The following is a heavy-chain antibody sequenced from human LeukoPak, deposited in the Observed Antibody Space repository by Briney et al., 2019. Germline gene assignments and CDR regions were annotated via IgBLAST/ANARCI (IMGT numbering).Heavy chain of an antibody. D-gene: IGHD3-16*01. CDR1: GGTFSSYA. CDR2: IIPIFGTA. J-gene: IGHJ4*02. Sequence: ASVKVSCKASGGTFSSYAISWVRQAPGQGLEWMGGIIPIFGTANYAQKFQGRVTITADESTSTAYMELSSLRSEDTAVYYCARSFYDYAWDSSIDYWGQGTLVTVSS. V-gene: IGHV1-69*13. CDR3: ARSFYDYAWDSSIDY.